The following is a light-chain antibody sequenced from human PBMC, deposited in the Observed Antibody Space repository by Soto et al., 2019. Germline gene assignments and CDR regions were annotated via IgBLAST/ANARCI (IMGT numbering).Light chain of an antibody. J-gene: IGKJ1*01. CDR2: GVT. CDR1: QNVAYNS. V-gene: IGKV3-20*01. CDR3: QQYGTTPRT. Sequence: EIVLAQSPGILSLSPGARATLSCRASQNVAYNSLAWYQQRPGQAPRLLIYGVTTRATGIPDRFSGSGSGTDFTLTISRREPEDFAVYYCQQYGTTPRTFGQGTKVEIK.